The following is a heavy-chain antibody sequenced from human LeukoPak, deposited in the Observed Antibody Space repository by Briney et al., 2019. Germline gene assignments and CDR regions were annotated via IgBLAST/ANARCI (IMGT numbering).Heavy chain of an antibody. CDR3: ARGAGILEWLPGVYYYGMDV. J-gene: IGHJ6*02. CDR2: INPNSGGT. CDR1: GYTFTGYY. Sequence: ASVKVSCKASGYTFTGYYMHWVRQAPGQGLEWMGWINPNSGGTNYAQKFQGRVTMTRDTSISTAYMELNRLRSDDTAVYYCARGAGILEWLPGVYYYGMDVWGQGTTVTVSS. V-gene: IGHV1-2*02. D-gene: IGHD3-3*01.